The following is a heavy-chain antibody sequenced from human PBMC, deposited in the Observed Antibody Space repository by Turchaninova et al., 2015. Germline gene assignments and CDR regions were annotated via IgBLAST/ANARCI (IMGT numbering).Heavy chain of an antibody. CDR1: GFTFSSYW. CDR3: ARWATIFGDFDY. Sequence: ELSLMESWGGSVQPGGSLRLSCAASGFTFSSYWMSWVRQATGKGLDWVANIKQDGSEIYFVDSVKGRFTISRDNAKNSLYLQMNSLRVEDTAVYYCARWATIFGDFDYWGQGTLVTVSS. V-gene: IGHV3-7*03. J-gene: IGHJ4*02. D-gene: IGHD3-3*01. CDR2: IKQDGSEI.